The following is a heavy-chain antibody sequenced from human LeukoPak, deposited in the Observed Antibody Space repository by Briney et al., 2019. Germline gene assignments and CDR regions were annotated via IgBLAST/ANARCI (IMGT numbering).Heavy chain of an antibody. CDR3: ARDRRPRAVAGAYISYGMDV. V-gene: IGHV4-4*07. D-gene: IGHD6-19*01. CDR1: GGSTNNYF. J-gene: IGHJ6*02. CDR2: VNPYGTS. Sequence: SETLSLTCSVSGGSTNNYFWSWIRQSAGKGLEWIGRVNPYGTSNYNPSLKSRVTMSVNTSKNLVSLRLTSLTAADTAVYYCARDRRPRAVAGAYISYGMDVWGQGTTVTVSS.